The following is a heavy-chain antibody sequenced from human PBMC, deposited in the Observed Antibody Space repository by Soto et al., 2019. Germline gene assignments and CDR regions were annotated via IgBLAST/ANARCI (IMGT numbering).Heavy chain of an antibody. Sequence: QVPLVQSGAEVKKPGASVKVSCKASGYTFTSYAMHWVRQAPGQRLEWMGWINAGNGNTKYSQKFQGRVTITRDTSESTAYVELSSLRSEDTAVYYCARVVGTSPGCFDYWGQGTLVTVSS. V-gene: IGHV1-3*01. D-gene: IGHD2-2*01. J-gene: IGHJ4*02. CDR2: INAGNGNT. CDR3: ARVVGTSPGCFDY. CDR1: GYTFTSYA.